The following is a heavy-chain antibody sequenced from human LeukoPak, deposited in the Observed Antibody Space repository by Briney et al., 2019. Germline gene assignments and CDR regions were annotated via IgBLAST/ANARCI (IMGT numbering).Heavy chain of an antibody. Sequence: SGTLSLTCAVSGGSISSSNWWSWVRQPPGKGLEWIGEIYHSGSTNYNPSLKSRVTISVDKSKNQFSLKLSSVTAADTAVYYCARARFSLRYFDWLSPGEWFDPWGQGTLVTVSS. D-gene: IGHD3-9*01. J-gene: IGHJ5*02. CDR1: GGSISSSNW. CDR2: IYHSGST. V-gene: IGHV4-4*02. CDR3: ARARFSLRYFDWLSPGEWFDP.